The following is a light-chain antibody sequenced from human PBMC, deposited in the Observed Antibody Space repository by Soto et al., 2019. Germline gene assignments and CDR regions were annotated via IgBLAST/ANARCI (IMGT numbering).Light chain of an antibody. Sequence: QSALTQPASVSGSPGQSITISCTGTSSDVGGYNYVSWYKQHPGKAPKLMIYDVSNRPSGVSNRFSGSKSGNTASLTISGLQAEDEADYYCSSYTISITLLYVFGTGTKLTVL. J-gene: IGLJ1*01. CDR1: SSDVGGYNY. CDR3: SSYTISITLLYV. V-gene: IGLV2-14*01. CDR2: DVS.